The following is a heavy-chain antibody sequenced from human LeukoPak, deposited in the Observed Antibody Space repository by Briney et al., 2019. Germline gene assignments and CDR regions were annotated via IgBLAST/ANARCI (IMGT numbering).Heavy chain of an antibody. CDR2: ISWNSGSI. CDR1: GFTFSTYA. CDR3: AKDLGRTVAGPGPLFDI. J-gene: IGHJ3*02. Sequence: GGSLRLSCAASGFTFSTYAVTWVRQAPGKGLEWVSGISWNSGSIGYADSVKGRFTISRDNAKNSLYLQMNSLRAEDTALYYCAKDLGRTVAGPGPLFDIWGQGTMVTVSS. D-gene: IGHD6-19*01. V-gene: IGHV3-9*01.